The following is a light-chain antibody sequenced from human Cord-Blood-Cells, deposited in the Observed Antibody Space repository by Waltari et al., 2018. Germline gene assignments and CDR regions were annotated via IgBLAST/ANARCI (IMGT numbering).Light chain of an antibody. V-gene: IGLV7-46*01. J-gene: IGLJ3*02. CDR3: LLSYSGARPWV. CDR1: TGAVTSGHY. CDR2: DTS. Sequence: QAVVTQEPSLTVSPGGTVTLTCGSSTGAVTSGHYPYWFQQKPGQAPRTLIYDTSNKHSWTPARFSVSLLGGKAALTLSGAQPEDDAEYYCLLSYSGARPWVFGGGTKLTVL.